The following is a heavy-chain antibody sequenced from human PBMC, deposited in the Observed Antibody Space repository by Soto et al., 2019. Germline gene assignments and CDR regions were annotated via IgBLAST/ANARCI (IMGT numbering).Heavy chain of an antibody. V-gene: IGHV4-59*08. CDR1: GGSFRPNY. D-gene: IGHD2-2*01. J-gene: IGHJ5*02. CDR3: ARLGFYYQSLDP. CDR2: IYYGGTT. Sequence: SETLSLTCTVSGGSFRPNYWAWIRQPPGKGLEWIGYIYYGGTTRYNPSLESRVTVSLETSKSQFSLTLSSVTASDTAVYYCARLGFYYQSLDPWGHGTLVTVSS.